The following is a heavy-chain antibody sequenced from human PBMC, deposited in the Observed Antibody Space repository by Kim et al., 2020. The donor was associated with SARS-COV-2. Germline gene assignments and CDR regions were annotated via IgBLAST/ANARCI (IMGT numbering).Heavy chain of an antibody. V-gene: IGHV4-4*02. D-gene: IGHD6-6*01. J-gene: IGHJ3*01. Sequence: PSLKSRVTISVDKAKSQFSLKLSSVTAADTAVYYCARGLQLVSLAPAFDFWGQGTMVTVSS. CDR3: ARGLQLVSLAPAFDF.